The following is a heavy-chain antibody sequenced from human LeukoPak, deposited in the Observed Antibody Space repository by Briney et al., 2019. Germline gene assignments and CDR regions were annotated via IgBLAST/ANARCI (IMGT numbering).Heavy chain of an antibody. Sequence: GGSLRLSCAAPGFTFSSYAMHWVRQAPGKGLEWVAVISYDGSNKYYADSVKGRFTISRDNSKNTLYLQMNSLRAEDTAVYYCAKDLFFWGQGTVVTVSS. J-gene: IGHJ3*01. CDR2: ISYDGSNK. CDR1: GFTFSSYA. V-gene: IGHV3-30*04. CDR3: AKDLFF. D-gene: IGHD3-9*01.